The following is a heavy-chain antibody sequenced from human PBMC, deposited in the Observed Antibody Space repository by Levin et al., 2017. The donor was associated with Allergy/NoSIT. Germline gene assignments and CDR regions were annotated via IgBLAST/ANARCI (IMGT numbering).Heavy chain of an antibody. CDR3: ARDQGSGWKLYYYYYGMDV. V-gene: IGHV1-2*02. CDR2: INPNSGGT. J-gene: IGHJ6*02. D-gene: IGHD6-19*01. Sequence: AASVKVSCKASGYTFTGDYMHWVRQAPGQGLEWMGWINPNSGGTNYAQKFQGRVTMTRDTSISTAYMELSRLRSDDTAVYYCARDQGSGWKLYYYYYGMDVWGQGTTVTVSS. CDR1: GYTFTGDY.